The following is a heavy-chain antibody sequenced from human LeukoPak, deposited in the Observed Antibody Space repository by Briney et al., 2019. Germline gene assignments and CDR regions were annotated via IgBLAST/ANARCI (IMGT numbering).Heavy chain of an antibody. CDR2: INHSGST. CDR3: ARRYLGVWAS. D-gene: IGHD1-26*01. CDR1: GGSFSGYY. Sequence: PSETLSITCAVYGGSFSGYYWSWIRQPPGKGLEWIGEINHSGSTNYNPSLKSRVTISVDTSKNQFSLKLSSVTAADTAVYYCARRYLGVWASWGQGTLVTVSS. J-gene: IGHJ4*02. V-gene: IGHV4-34*01.